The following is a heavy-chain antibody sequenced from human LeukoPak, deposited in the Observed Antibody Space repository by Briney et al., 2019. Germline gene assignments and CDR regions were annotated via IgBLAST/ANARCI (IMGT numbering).Heavy chain of an antibody. D-gene: IGHD2-15*01. CDR1: GFSFSNYV. CDR3: ARDRDGGFAFDI. Sequence: GGSLRLSCAASGFSFSNYVMHWVRQAPGKGLEYVSAIMPYGETRGYANSMKGRFTISRDNSKNTLYLQMGSLRAEDMAIYYCARDRDGGFAFDIWGQGTLVTVSS. V-gene: IGHV3-64*01. J-gene: IGHJ3*02. CDR2: IMPYGETR.